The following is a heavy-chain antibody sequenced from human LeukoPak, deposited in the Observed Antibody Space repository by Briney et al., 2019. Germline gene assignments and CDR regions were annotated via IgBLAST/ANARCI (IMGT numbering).Heavy chain of an antibody. J-gene: IGHJ6*03. CDR3: ARIYNWNGGYYYYYMDV. V-gene: IGHV4-39*07. CDR2: IYYSGST. D-gene: IGHD1-20*01. Sequence: GSLRLSCAASGFTFGSYWMSWVRQPPGKGLEWIGSIYYSGSTYYNPSLKSRVTMPVDTSRNQFSLKLSSVTAADTAVYYCARIYNWNGGYYYYYMDVWGKGTTVTVSS. CDR1: GFTFGSYW.